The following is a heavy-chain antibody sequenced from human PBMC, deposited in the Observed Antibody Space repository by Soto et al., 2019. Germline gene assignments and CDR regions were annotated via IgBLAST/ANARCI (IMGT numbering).Heavy chain of an antibody. V-gene: IGHV3-23*01. Sequence: QLLESGGGLVQPGESLRLSCVASGFTFTKSAMSWVRQAPGKGLEWVSTISGSGDKSFYADSVKGRFTISRDSSKSTLSLQMNSLRDDDTAVYYCVKGVYSSGSDFFDYWGQGTPVTVSS. J-gene: IGHJ4*02. CDR3: VKGVYSSGSDFFDY. CDR2: ISGSGDKS. D-gene: IGHD6-19*01. CDR1: GFTFTKSA.